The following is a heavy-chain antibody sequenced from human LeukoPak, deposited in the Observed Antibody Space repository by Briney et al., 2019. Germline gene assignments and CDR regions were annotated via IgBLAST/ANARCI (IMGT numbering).Heavy chain of an antibody. CDR1: GFTFSSYG. D-gene: IGHD5-18*01. V-gene: IGHV3-33*01. J-gene: IGHJ4*02. CDR2: IWYDGSNK. CDR3: ARDGLYVDTAMVYYFDY. Sequence: GGSLRLSCAASGFTFSSYGMHWVRQAPGKGLEWVAVIWYDGSNKYYADSVKGRFTISRDNSKNTLYLQMNSLRAEDTAVYYCARDGLYVDTAMVYYFDYWGQGTLVTVSS.